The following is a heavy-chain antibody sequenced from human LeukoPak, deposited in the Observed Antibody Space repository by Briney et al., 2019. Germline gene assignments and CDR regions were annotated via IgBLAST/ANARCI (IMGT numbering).Heavy chain of an antibody. Sequence: ASVKVSCKASGYSYYTHWVRQAPGQGLEWMGISDPSGSSTRYAQKFQGRVTMTRDTSTSTDYMGLSSLKSEDTAIYYCARDSNPLDYWGQGTLVAVSS. CDR1: GYSYY. V-gene: IGHV1-46*01. D-gene: IGHD3-3*02. CDR2: SDPSGSST. J-gene: IGHJ4*02. CDR3: ARDSNPLDY.